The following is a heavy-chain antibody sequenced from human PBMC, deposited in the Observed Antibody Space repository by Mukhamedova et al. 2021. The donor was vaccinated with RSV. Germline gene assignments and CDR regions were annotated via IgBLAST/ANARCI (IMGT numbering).Heavy chain of an antibody. V-gene: IGHV4-61*07. Sequence: IRLPPGKGLEWIGYIYDSGSADYRPSDYNPSLKSRVTMSVDTSKNQFSLTLNSVTAADTAVYYCAGRGYRPFDYWGQGTLVTVS. D-gene: IGHD5-18*01. CDR2: IYDSGSADYRPS. J-gene: IGHJ4*02. CDR3: AGRGYRPFDY.